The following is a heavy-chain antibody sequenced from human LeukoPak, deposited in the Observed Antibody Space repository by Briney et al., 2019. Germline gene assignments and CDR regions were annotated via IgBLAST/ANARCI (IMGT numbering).Heavy chain of an antibody. CDR3: ARAPSFGYCTTGSCYYFDY. V-gene: IGHV1-46*01. Sequence: ASVKVSCKASGYIFTIYYLHWVRQAPGQGLEWMGIVNPGGGSTTYAQKFQGRVTMTRDTSTTTVYMELSSLRSEDTAVYYCARAPSFGYCTTGSCYYFDYWGQGTLVTVSS. J-gene: IGHJ4*02. D-gene: IGHD2-15*01. CDR1: GYIFTIYY. CDR2: VNPGGGST.